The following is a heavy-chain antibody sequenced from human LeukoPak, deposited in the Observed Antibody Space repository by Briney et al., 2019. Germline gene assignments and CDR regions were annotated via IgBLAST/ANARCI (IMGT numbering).Heavy chain of an antibody. Sequence: PGGSLGLSCAASGFTFSSYSMNWVRQAPGKGLEWVSSISSSSSYIYYADSVKGRFTISRDNAKNSLYLQMNSLRAEDTAVYYCARGPNRDCCYMDVWGKGTTVTVSS. J-gene: IGHJ6*03. CDR2: ISSSSSYI. D-gene: IGHD1-14*01. V-gene: IGHV3-21*01. CDR1: GFTFSSYS. CDR3: ARGPNRDCCYMDV.